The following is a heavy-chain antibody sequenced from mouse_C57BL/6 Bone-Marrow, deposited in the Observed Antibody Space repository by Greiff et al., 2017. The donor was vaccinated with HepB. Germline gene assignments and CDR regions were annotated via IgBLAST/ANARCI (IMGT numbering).Heavy chain of an antibody. CDR1: GYTFTSYW. D-gene: IGHD2-1*01. Sequence: QVQLKQPGAELVKPGASVKLSCKASGYTFTSYWMHWVKQRPGQGLEWIGMIHPNSGITNYNEKFKGKATLTVDKSSSTAYMQHSSLTSEDSAVYYCAVYSPFAYWGQGTLVTVSA. CDR2: IHPNSGIT. CDR3: AVYSPFAY. V-gene: IGHV1-64*01. J-gene: IGHJ3*01.